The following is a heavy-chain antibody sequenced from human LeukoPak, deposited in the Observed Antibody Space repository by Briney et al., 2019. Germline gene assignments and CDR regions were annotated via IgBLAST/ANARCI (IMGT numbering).Heavy chain of an antibody. CDR3: ARDHCSSTSCHLPFDV. V-gene: IGHV1-69*04. D-gene: IGHD2-2*01. CDR2: IIPIFGIA. J-gene: IGHJ6*02. Sequence: ASVKVPCKASGGTFSSYAISWVRQAPGQGLEWMGRIIPIFGIANYAQKFQGRVTITADKSTSTAYMELSSLRSEDTAVYYCARDHCSSTSCHLPFDVWGQGTTVTVSS. CDR1: GGTFSSYA.